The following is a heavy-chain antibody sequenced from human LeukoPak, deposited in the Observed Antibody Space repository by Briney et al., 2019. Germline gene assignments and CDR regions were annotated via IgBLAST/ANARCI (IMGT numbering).Heavy chain of an antibody. CDR2: MNPNSGVT. Sequence: EASVTVSCNASGYTFTSHDINWVRQAPGQSPEWMGWMNPNSGVTGFAQKFQGRVTLTRSTSISTAYMELRSLRSEDTAVYYCTRHTSPTFDYWGQGTLVTVSS. CDR3: TRHTSPTFDY. CDR1: GYTFTSHD. V-gene: IGHV1-8*01. J-gene: IGHJ4*02. D-gene: IGHD2-2*01.